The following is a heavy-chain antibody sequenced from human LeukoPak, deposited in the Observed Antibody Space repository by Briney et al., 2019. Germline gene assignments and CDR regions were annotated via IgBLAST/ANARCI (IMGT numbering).Heavy chain of an antibody. D-gene: IGHD4-17*01. V-gene: IGHV3-21*01. CDR1: GFTFSSYS. J-gene: IGHJ4*02. Sequence: PGGSLRLSCAASGFTFSSYSMNWVRQAPGKGLEWVSSISSSSSYIYYADSVKGRFTISRDNAKNSLYLQMNSLRAEDTAVYYCARHYGDYTGGPFDYWGQGTLVTVSS. CDR3: ARHYGDYTGGPFDY. CDR2: ISSSSSYI.